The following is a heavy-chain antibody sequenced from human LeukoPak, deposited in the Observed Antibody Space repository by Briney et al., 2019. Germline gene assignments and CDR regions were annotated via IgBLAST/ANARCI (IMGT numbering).Heavy chain of an antibody. V-gene: IGHV4-4*07. CDR3: ARDFIPYDYVWGSYRYDAFDI. CDR1: GGSISSYY. D-gene: IGHD3-16*02. Sequence: SETLSLTCTVSGGSISSYYWSWIRQPAGKGLEWIGRIYTSGSTNYNPSLKSRVTMSVDTSKNQFSLKLSSVTAADTAVYYCARDFIPYDYVWGSYRYDAFDIWGQGTLVTVSS. CDR2: IYTSGST. J-gene: IGHJ3*02.